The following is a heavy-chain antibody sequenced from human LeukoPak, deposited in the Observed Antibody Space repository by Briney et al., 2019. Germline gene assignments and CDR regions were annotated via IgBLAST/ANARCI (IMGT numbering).Heavy chain of an antibody. J-gene: IGHJ4*02. Sequence: GGSLRLSCAASGFTFGTYGMHWVRQAPGKGLEWVAVVRYDGGNKHYADSVKGRFTISRDNSKNTLYLQMNSLRDEDTAVYYCAQGSHYYGSGSHRRGHYFDYWGQGTLVTVSS. CDR1: GFTFGTYG. CDR2: VRYDGGNK. D-gene: IGHD3-10*01. V-gene: IGHV3-30*02. CDR3: AQGSHYYGSGSHRRGHYFDY.